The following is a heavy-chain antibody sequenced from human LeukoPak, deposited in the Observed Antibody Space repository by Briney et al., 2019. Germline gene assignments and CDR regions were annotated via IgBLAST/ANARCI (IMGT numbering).Heavy chain of an antibody. CDR1: GFTFSDYS. V-gene: IGHV3-48*04. D-gene: IGHD3-22*01. CDR3: ARGCGLHLSPGPSYYDSRCRYFDA. J-gene: IGHJ4*02. CDR2: ISSTSTTI. Sequence: GGSLRLSCAASGFTFSDYSMEWVRQAPGKGLEWISYISSTSTTIYYADSVRGRFTTSRDNAKNSLYLQMNSLRAEDTAVYYCARGCGLHLSPGPSYYDSRCRYFDAWGQGTLVTGSS.